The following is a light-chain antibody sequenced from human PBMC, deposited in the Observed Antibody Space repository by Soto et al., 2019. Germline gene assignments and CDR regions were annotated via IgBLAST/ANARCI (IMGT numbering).Light chain of an antibody. CDR2: GAS. CDR1: QSVYNNY. V-gene: IGKV3-20*01. Sequence: EIVLTQSPGTLSLSPGEGATLSCRASQSVYNNYLAWYQQKPGQAPRLLISGASTRATGIPDRFSGSGSGTDFTLSISRLESEDFAVHYCQHYGTSPPHTFGQGTKLEIK. J-gene: IGKJ2*01. CDR3: QHYGTSPPHT.